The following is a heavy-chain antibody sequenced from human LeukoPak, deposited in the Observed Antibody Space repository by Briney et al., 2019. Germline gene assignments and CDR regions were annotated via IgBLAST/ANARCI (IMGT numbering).Heavy chain of an antibody. CDR3: AKDVL. Sequence: PGGSLRLSCAASGFTFSSHAMNWVRQAPGKGLEWVSAISGTGRSTYYEDSVKGRFTISRDNSKNTLYLRMNSLRAEDTAVYYCAKDVLWGQGTLATVSP. CDR2: ISGTGRST. V-gene: IGHV3-23*01. J-gene: IGHJ4*02. CDR1: GFTFSSHA.